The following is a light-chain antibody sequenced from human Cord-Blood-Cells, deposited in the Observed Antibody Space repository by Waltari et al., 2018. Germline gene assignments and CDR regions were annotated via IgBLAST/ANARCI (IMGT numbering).Light chain of an antibody. CDR1: QSVSSS. CDR3: QKYMSWPST. Sequence: VLPPSPATLSLSPGETATPSCRASQSVSSSLAWYQQKPGQAPRLLIYDASNRATGIPDRFSGSGSGTDFSLTISSLEPEDFAVYYCQKYMSWPSTFGQGTKVEIK. J-gene: IGKJ1*01. V-gene: IGKV3-11*01. CDR2: DAS.